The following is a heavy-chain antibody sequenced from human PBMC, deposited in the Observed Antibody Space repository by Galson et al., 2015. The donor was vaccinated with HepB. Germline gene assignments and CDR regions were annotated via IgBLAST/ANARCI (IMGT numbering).Heavy chain of an antibody. Sequence: SVKVSCKVSGYTLTELSMHWVRQAPGKGLEWMGGFDPEDGETIYAQKFQGRVTMTEDTSTDTAYMELSSLRSEDTAVYYCATVLFGGAGYAFDIWGQGTMVTVSS. CDR3: ATVLFGGAGYAFDI. D-gene: IGHD3-16*01. CDR1: GYTLTELS. CDR2: FDPEDGET. J-gene: IGHJ3*02. V-gene: IGHV1-24*01.